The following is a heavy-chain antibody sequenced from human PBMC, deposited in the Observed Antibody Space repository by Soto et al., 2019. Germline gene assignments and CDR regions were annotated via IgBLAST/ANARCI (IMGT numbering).Heavy chain of an antibody. CDR2: ISAYNGNT. CDR1: GYTFTSYG. D-gene: IGHD3-3*01. J-gene: IGHJ6*02. CDR3: ARGQHYDFWSGYLSPAYYYYGMEV. Sequence: ASVKVSCKASGYTFTSYGISWVRQAPGQGLEWMGWISAYNGNTNYAQKLQGRVTMTTDTSTSTAYMELRSLRSDDTAVYYCARGQHYDFWSGYLSPAYYYYGMEVWGQGTTVTVSS. V-gene: IGHV1-18*01.